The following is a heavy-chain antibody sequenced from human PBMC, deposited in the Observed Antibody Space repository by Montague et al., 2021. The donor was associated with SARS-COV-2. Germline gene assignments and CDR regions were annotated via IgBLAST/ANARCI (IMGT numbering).Heavy chain of an antibody. CDR3: ARHGRYDVVTYYPDF. CDR1: GGSFDSDYFF. CDR2: LSNGSNS. Sequence: SETLSLTCSVSGGSFDSDYFFWGWIRPPPGKRLEWIGDLSNGSNSFDNLSLQGRVTISVHTSRNQLSLNVMSVTAADTAVYYCARHGRYDVVTYYPDFWGQGILVTVSS. J-gene: IGHJ4*02. D-gene: IGHD3-9*01. V-gene: IGHV4-39*01.